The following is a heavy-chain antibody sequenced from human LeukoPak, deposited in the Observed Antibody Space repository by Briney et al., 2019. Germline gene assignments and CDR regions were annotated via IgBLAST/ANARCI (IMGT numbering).Heavy chain of an antibody. V-gene: IGHV3-48*01. CDR3: AKGLIAAAGTLNY. CDR2: ISSSSSTI. D-gene: IGHD6-13*01. J-gene: IGHJ4*02. Sequence: GGSLRLSCAASGFTFSSYSMNWVRQAPGKGLEWVSYISSSSSTIYYADSVKGRFTISRDNSKNTLYLQMNSLRAEDTAVYYCAKGLIAAAGTLNYWGQGTLVTVSS. CDR1: GFTFSSYS.